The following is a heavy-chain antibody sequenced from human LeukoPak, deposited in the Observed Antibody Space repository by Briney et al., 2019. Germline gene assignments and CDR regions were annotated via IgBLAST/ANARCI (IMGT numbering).Heavy chain of an antibody. J-gene: IGHJ3*02. D-gene: IGHD4-17*01. V-gene: IGHV3-23*01. CDR1: GFTLRSYV. Sequence: PGGSLRLSCVASGFTLRSYVMNWVRQTPGKGLEWVSSISGRGDSTFYADSVKGRFSISRDNSKNTLYLQINSLRAEDTAVYYCANHYGDYAGAFDIWGQGTMVTVSS. CDR3: ANHYGDYAGAFDI. CDR2: ISGRGDST.